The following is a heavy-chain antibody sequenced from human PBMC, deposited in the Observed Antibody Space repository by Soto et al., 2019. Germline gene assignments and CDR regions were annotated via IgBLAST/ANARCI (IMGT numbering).Heavy chain of an antibody. J-gene: IGHJ4*02. CDR3: XXXXXXXXPXXLFAY. V-gene: IGHV1-69*02. CDR2: IIPILGIT. CDR1: GGTFSSYT. Sequence: QVQLVQSGAEVKKPGSSVKVSCKASGGTFSSYTISWVRQAPGQGLEWMGRIIPILGITNYAQKFQGRVTITADKSTSTAYMELSSVRAEDTAVXXCXXXXXXXXPXXLFAYWGQGTLVTVSS.